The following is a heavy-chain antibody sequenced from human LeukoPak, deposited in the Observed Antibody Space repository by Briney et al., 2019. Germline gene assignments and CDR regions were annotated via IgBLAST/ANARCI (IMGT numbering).Heavy chain of an antibody. V-gene: IGHV3-23*01. D-gene: IGHD3-3*01. J-gene: IGHJ6*03. CDR3: AKIGRRYDFWTGYYEEEVDYMDV. Sequence: GGSLRLSCAASGFTFSSYAMSWVRQAPEKGLEWVSGISGSGGSTYHADSVKGRFTNSRDNSKNTLYLQMNSLRAEDTAVYYCAKIGRRYDFWTGYYEEEVDYMDVWGKGTTVTVSS. CDR1: GFTFSSYA. CDR2: ISGSGGST.